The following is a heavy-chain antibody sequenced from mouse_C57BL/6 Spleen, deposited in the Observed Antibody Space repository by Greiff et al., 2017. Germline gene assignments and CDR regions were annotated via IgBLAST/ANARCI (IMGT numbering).Heavy chain of an antibody. D-gene: IGHD1-1*01. V-gene: IGHV1-80*01. CDR2: IYPGDGDT. CDR1: GYAFSSYW. Sequence: VKLMESGAELVKPGASVKISCKASGYAFSSYWMNWVKQRPGKGLEWIGQIYPGDGDTNYNGKFKGKATLTADKSSSTAYMQLSSLTSEDSAVYCCARSDYYGSSPWYFDVWGTGTTVTVSS. J-gene: IGHJ1*03. CDR3: ARSDYYGSSPWYFDV.